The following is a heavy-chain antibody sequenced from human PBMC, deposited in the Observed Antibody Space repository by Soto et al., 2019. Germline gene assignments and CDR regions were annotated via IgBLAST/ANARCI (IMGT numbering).Heavy chain of an antibody. CDR3: AKGGQLSPNNGMNV. Sequence: GGSLRLSCAASGFTFSNYAMTWVRQAPGKGLEWVSAISGSGGSTYYADSVKGRFAISRDNSKNTLYLQIDSLRAEDTAVYYCAKGGQLSPNNGMNVWGQGATVTVSS. J-gene: IGHJ6*02. CDR1: GFTFSNYA. V-gene: IGHV3-23*01. CDR2: ISGSGGST. D-gene: IGHD2-2*01.